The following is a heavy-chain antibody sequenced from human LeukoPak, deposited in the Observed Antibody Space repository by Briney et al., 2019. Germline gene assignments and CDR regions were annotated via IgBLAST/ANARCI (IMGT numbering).Heavy chain of an antibody. D-gene: IGHD3-3*01. V-gene: IGHV3-30*02. J-gene: IGHJ4*02. CDR2: IRYGGSNK. Sequence: GGSLRLSCAASGFTFSSYGMHWVRQAPGKGLEWVAFIRYGGSNKYYADSVKGRFTISRDNSKNTLYLQMNSLRAEDTAVYYCAKGEKDFWSGYSIPDFDYWGQGTLVTVSS. CDR3: AKGEKDFWSGYSIPDFDY. CDR1: GFTFSSYG.